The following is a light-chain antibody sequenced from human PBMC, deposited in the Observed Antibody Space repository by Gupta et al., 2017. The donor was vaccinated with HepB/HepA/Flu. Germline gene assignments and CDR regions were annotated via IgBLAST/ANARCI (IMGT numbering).Light chain of an antibody. CDR1: HSVSSSY. CDR3: KQYGRSGYT. J-gene: IGKJ2*01. Sequence: ESGLTHSPRTLSLSPGERATLSCRASHSVSSSYLAWYQQNPGQSPRLLIYGASSRATGIPDRFSGSGSGTDFTLTISRLEPEDFAVYYCKQYGRSGYTFGQGTKLEIK. CDR2: GAS. V-gene: IGKV3-20*01.